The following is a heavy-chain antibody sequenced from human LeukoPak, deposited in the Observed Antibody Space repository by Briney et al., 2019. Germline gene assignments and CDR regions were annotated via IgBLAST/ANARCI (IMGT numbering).Heavy chain of an antibody. CDR1: GGSFSGYY. V-gene: IGHV4-34*01. J-gene: IGHJ4*02. CDR2: INHSGST. Sequence: SETLSLTCAVYGGSFSGYYWSWIRQPPGKGLEWIGEINHSGSTNYNPSLKSRVTISVDTSKNQFSLKLSSVTAADTAVYYCASGYYDSSGYYPGGFDYWGQGTLVTVSS. CDR3: ASGYYDSSGYYPGGFDY. D-gene: IGHD3-22*01.